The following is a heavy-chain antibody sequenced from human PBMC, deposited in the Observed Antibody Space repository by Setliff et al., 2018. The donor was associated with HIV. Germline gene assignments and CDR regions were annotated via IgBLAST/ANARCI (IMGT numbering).Heavy chain of an antibody. Sequence: ASVKVSCKASGYTFTSYAMHWVRQAPGQRLEWMGWINAGNGNTKYSQKFQGRVTITRDTSASTAYMELSSLRSEDTAVYYCARAGQWLFPDAFDIWGQGTMVTVS. CDR1: GYTFTSYA. V-gene: IGHV1-3*01. J-gene: IGHJ3*02. D-gene: IGHD6-19*01. CDR2: INAGNGNT. CDR3: ARAGQWLFPDAFDI.